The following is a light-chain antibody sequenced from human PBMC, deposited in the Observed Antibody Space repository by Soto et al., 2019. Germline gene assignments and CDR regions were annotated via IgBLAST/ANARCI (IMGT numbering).Light chain of an antibody. CDR2: DAS. V-gene: IGKV1-5*01. Sequence: GDRVTITCRASQSISSWLAWYQQKPGKAPKLLIYDASSLESGVPSRFSGSGSGTEFTLTISSLQPDDFATYYCQQYNSYSLTLGGGNKVEIK. CDR3: QQYNSYSLT. CDR1: QSISSW. J-gene: IGKJ4*01.